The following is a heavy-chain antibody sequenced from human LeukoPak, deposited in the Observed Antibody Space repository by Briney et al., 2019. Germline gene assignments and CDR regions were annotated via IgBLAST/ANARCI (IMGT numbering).Heavy chain of an antibody. CDR2: ISYDGSNK. D-gene: IGHD2-15*01. V-gene: IGHV3-30*04. CDR1: GFTFSSYA. Sequence: GGSLRLSCAASGFTFSSYAMHWVRQAPGKGLEWVAVISYDGSNKYYADSVKGRFTISRDNSKNTLYLQMNSLRAEDTAVYYCAKLLGYCSGGSCPSSYWGQGTLVTVSS. J-gene: IGHJ4*02. CDR3: AKLLGYCSGGSCPSSY.